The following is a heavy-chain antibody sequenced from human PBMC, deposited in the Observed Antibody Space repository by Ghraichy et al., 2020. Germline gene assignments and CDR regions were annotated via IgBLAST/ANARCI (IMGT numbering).Heavy chain of an antibody. CDR3: ARRLRIAVPGTKPGDAFDI. V-gene: IGHV4-4*09. J-gene: IGHJ3*02. CDR1: GGSISGYY. CDR2: FYSNVNT. Sequence: SETLSLTCTVSGGSISGYYWSWVRQPPGKGLEWIGYFYSNVNTKYNPSLTSRVSISVDASKNQFSLRLTSVTAADTAMYYCARRLRIAVPGTKPGDAFDIWGQGTMVTVSS. D-gene: IGHD6-19*01.